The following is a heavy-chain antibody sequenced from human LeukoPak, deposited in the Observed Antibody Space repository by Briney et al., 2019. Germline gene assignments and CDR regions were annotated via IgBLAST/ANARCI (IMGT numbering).Heavy chain of an antibody. Sequence: ASVKVSSKASGYTFTGYYMHWVRQAPGQGLEWMGWINPNSGGTNYAQKFQGRVTMTRDTSISTAYMELSRLRSDDTAVYYCARGPTGTHGTGFDYWGQGTLVTVSS. D-gene: IGHD1-1*01. CDR2: INPNSGGT. V-gene: IGHV1-2*02. CDR3: ARGPTGTHGTGFDY. CDR1: GYTFTGYY. J-gene: IGHJ4*02.